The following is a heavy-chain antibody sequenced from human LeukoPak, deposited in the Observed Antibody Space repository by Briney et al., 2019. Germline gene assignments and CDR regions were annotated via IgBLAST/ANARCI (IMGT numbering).Heavy chain of an antibody. V-gene: IGHV3-23*01. J-gene: IGHJ4*02. CDR2: ISGSGGST. Sequence: GGSLRLSCAASGFTFSSYAMSWVRQAPGKGLEWVSAISGSGGSTYYADSVKGRFTISRDNSKNTLYLQMNSLRAEDTAVYYCARRKGRVYYFDYWGQGTLVTVSS. CDR1: GFTFSSYA. D-gene: IGHD6-13*01. CDR3: ARRKGRVYYFDY.